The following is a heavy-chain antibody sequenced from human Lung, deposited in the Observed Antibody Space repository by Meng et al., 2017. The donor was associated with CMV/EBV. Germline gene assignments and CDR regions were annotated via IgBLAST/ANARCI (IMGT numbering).Heavy chain of an antibody. Sequence: GGSXRLXCEASGFAFNSYGMHWVRQAPGKGLAWVAFIQYDGSNKYYADSVKGRFTISRDNSKNTLYVQMNSLRAEDTAVYYCAKDREQWWWGYYGMDIWGQRTTVTVSS. V-gene: IGHV3-30*02. D-gene: IGHD2-15*01. CDR3: AKDREQWWWGYYGMDI. CDR1: GFAFNSYG. J-gene: IGHJ6*02. CDR2: IQYDGSNK.